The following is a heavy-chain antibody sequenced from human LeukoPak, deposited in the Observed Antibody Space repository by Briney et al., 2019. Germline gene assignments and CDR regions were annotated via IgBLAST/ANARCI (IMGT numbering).Heavy chain of an antibody. D-gene: IGHD5-12*01. J-gene: IGHJ4*02. V-gene: IGHV4-59*01. Sequence: PSETLSLTCTVSGGSISSYYWSWIRQPPGKGLEWIGYIYYSGSTNYNPSLKSRVTTSVDTSKNQFSLKLSSVTAADTAVYYCARIGGYAAYYFDYWGQGTLVTVSS. CDR1: GGSISSYY. CDR3: ARIGGYAAYYFDY. CDR2: IYYSGST.